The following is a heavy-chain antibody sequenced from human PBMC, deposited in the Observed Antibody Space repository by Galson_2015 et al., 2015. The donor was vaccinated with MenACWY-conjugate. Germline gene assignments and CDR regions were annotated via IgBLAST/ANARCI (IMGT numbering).Heavy chain of an antibody. D-gene: IGHD3-3*01. J-gene: IGHJ5*02. CDR1: GFTFSRYW. Sequence: SLRLSCAASGFTFSRYWMHWVRQAPGKGLVWVSRIDSEGTSTTYADSVKGRFTISRDNAKNTLYLQMNSLRAEDTAVYYCARDRGAFLSAIPGNYFDPWGQGTLVTVSS. CDR3: ARDRGAFLSAIPGNYFDP. CDR2: IDSEGTST. V-gene: IGHV3-74*01.